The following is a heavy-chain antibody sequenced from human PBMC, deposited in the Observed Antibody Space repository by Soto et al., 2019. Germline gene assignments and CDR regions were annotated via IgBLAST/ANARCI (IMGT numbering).Heavy chain of an antibody. CDR2: IYHSGST. J-gene: IGHJ5*02. CDR1: GGSISSGGYS. CDR3: ARDQLEGNWFDP. D-gene: IGHD1-1*01. Sequence: LQLQESGSGLVRPSQTMSLTCAVSGGSISSGGYSWNWIRQPPGKGLEWIGHIYHSGSTLYNTSINIRVTIAVDKSKNQFPLKMSSVTAADTAVYYCARDQLEGNWFDPWGQGTLVTFSS. V-gene: IGHV4-30-2*01.